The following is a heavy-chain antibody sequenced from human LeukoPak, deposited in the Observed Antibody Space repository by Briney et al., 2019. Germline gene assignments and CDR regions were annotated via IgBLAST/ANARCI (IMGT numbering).Heavy chain of an antibody. CDR1: GFTFSSYG. CDR2: IWYDGSNK. Sequence: QPGRSLRLSCAASGFTFSSYGMHWVRQAPGKGLEWVAIIWYDGSNKYYADSVKGRFTISRDNSKNTLYLQMNSLRAEDTAVYYCAKDTLLAYCGGDCHYWGQGTLVTVSS. V-gene: IGHV3-33*06. J-gene: IGHJ4*02. D-gene: IGHD2-21*02. CDR3: AKDTLLAYCGGDCHY.